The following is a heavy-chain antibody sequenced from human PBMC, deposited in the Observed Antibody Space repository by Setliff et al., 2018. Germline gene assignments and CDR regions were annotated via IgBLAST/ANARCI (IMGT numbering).Heavy chain of an antibody. CDR2: ISYDGSNK. J-gene: IGHJ4*02. CDR3: AKDQKLYYYHRAKNL. Sequence: QTGGSLRLSCAASGFTSSSYGMHWVRQAPGKGLEWVAVISYDGSNKYYADSVKGRFTISRDNSKNTLYLQMNSLRAEDTAVYYCAKDQKLYYYHRAKNLWGQGTLVTVSS. D-gene: IGHD2-2*01. CDR1: GFTSSSYG. V-gene: IGHV3-33*05.